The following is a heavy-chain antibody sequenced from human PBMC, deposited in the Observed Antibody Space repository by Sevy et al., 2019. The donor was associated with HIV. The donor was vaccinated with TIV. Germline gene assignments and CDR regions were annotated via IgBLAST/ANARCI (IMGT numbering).Heavy chain of an antibody. D-gene: IGHD5-12*01. CDR3: ARPRGKYSGYGYEH. CDR1: GDSFRESHYF. J-gene: IGHJ4*02. Sequence: SETLSLTCTVSGDSFRESHYFWGWIRQPPGKGLEWIGSFFYGESSHYNPSLKSRVTMSADASKNQFSLRLTSVTAADTAIYYCARPRGKYSGYGYEHWGPGILVTVSS. V-gene: IGHV4-39*01. CDR2: FFYGESS.